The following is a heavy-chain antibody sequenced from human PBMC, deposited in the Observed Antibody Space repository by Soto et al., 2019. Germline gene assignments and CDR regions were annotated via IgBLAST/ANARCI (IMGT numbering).Heavy chain of an antibody. J-gene: IGHJ4*02. CDR3: ANPLRPYCSGGSCYEGSLHY. D-gene: IGHD2-15*01. V-gene: IGHV3-30-3*01. CDR2: ISYDGSNK. Sequence: PGGSLRLSCAASGFTFSSYAMHWVRQAPGKGLEWVAVISYDGSNKYYADSVKGRFTISRDNSQNTLYLQMNSLRAEDTAVYYCANPLRPYCSGGSCYEGSLHYWGQGTLVTVSS. CDR1: GFTFSSYA.